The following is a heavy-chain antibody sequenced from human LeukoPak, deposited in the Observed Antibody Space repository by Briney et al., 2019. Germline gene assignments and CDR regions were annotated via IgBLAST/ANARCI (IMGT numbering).Heavy chain of an antibody. V-gene: IGHV3-7*01. CDR1: GFTFRNYW. Sequence: GGSLRLSRAASGFTFRNYWMSWVRQAPGRGLDWVATIKQDGILKHYADSVKGRFTISRDNAENSLYLQMDSLRVDDTAVYYCARLGGETTRFDLWGQGALVTVSS. CDR2: IKQDGILK. CDR3: ARLGGETTRFDL. D-gene: IGHD1-7*01. J-gene: IGHJ5*02.